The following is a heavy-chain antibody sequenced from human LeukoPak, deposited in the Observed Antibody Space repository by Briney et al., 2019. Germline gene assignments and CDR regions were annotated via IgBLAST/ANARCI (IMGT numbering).Heavy chain of an antibody. CDR1: GGSFSGYY. CDR3: ARSPGGWLHQESFDY. Sequence: PSETLSLTCAVYGGSFSGYYWSWIRQPPGKGLEWIGEINHSGSTNYNPSLKSRVTISVDTSKNQFSLKLSSVTAADTAVYYRARSPGGWLHQESFDYWGQGTLVTVSS. CDR2: INHSGST. V-gene: IGHV4-34*01. D-gene: IGHD5-24*01. J-gene: IGHJ4*02.